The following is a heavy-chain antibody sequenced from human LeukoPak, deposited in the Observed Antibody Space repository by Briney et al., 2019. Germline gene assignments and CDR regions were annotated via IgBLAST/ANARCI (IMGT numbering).Heavy chain of an antibody. CDR1: GFTFSSYW. V-gene: IGHV3-74*01. Sequence: GGSLRLSCVASGFTFSSYWMHWVRQDPRKGLVWVSRINGDGRNINYADSVRGRFTISRDNAKNTLYLQMDSLKTEDTAVYYCTPTPDYGDYEYYFNYWGQGTLVTVSS. CDR2: INGDGRNI. CDR3: TPTPDYGDYEYYFNY. D-gene: IGHD4-17*01. J-gene: IGHJ4*02.